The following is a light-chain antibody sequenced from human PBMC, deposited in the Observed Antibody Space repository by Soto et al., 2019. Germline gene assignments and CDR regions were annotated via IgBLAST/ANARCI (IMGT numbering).Light chain of an antibody. CDR1: QSVSSGF. V-gene: IGKV3-20*01. CDR2: GAS. J-gene: IGKJ3*01. Sequence: EIVLTQSPGTLSLSPGERATLSCRASQSVSSGFLAWYQQKPGQTPRLLIYGASTRATGIPDRFSGSGSGTDFTLTISRLEPEYFAVYYCQQYGSSPFTFGPGTKVDIK. CDR3: QQYGSSPFT.